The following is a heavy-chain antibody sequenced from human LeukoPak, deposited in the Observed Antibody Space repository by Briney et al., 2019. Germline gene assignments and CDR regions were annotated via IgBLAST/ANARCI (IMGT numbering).Heavy chain of an antibody. D-gene: IGHD6-13*01. V-gene: IGHV3-30*02. CDR2: IRYDGSNK. J-gene: IGHJ4*02. CDR3: AKNLASPPSIAAAGLDY. CDR1: GFTFSSYG. Sequence: PGGSLRLSCAASGFTFSSYGMHWVRQAPGKGLEWVAFIRYDGSNKYYADSVKGRFAISRDNSKNTLYLQMNSLRAEDTAVYYCAKNLASPPSIAAAGLDYWGQGTLVTVSS.